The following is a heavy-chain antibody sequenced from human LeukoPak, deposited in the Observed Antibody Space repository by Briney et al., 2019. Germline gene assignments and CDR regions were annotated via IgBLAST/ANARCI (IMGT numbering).Heavy chain of an antibody. Sequence: ASVTVSCTASGYTYTEYYMHWVRQAPGQGLEWMGWIDPNSDATNYAQKFQGRVTMTRDTSISTLYMELSRLRSDDTAVFYCARSLLTYSSDSSFVYWGQGTLVTVSS. V-gene: IGHV1-2*02. CDR3: ARSLLTYSSDSSFVY. CDR2: IDPNSDAT. D-gene: IGHD3-22*01. CDR1: GYTYTEYY. J-gene: IGHJ4*02.